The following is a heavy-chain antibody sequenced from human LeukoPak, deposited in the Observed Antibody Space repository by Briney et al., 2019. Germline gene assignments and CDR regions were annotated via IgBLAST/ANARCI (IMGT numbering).Heavy chain of an antibody. Sequence: GGSLSLSCAASGFTFSSYAMHWVRQAPGKGLEWVAVISYDGSNKYYADSVKGRFTISRDNSKNTLYLQMNSLRAEDTAVYYCARDARVVATLDYWGQGTLVTVSS. V-gene: IGHV3-30*04. D-gene: IGHD5-12*01. CDR2: ISYDGSNK. J-gene: IGHJ4*02. CDR3: ARDARVVATLDY. CDR1: GFTFSSYA.